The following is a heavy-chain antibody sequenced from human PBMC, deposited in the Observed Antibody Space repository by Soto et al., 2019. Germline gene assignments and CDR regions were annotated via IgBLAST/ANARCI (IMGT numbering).Heavy chain of an antibody. D-gene: IGHD2-8*01. CDR2: ISGSGGST. V-gene: IGHV3-23*01. Sequence: EVQLLESGGGLVQPGGSLRLSCAASGFTFSSYAMSWVRQAPGKGLEWVSAISGSGGSTYYADSVKGRFTISRENSKNTLYLQMNSLRAEDTAVYYCAKDQRYCTNGVCPIENWFDPWGQGTLVTVSS. CDR3: AKDQRYCTNGVCPIENWFDP. J-gene: IGHJ5*02. CDR1: GFTFSSYA.